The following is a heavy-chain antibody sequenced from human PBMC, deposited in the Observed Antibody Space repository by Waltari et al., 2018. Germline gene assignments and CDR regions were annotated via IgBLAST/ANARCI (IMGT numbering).Heavy chain of an antibody. CDR1: GGTFSSYA. J-gene: IGHJ2*01. CDR2: IIPIFGTA. Sequence: QVQLVQSGAEVKKPGSSVKVSCKASGGTFSSYAISWVRQAPGQGLEWMGRIIPIFGTANYAQKCQGRVTITADKSTSTAYMELSSLRSEDTAVYYCARDEGDYGDYDGSWYFDLWGRGTLVTVSS. CDR3: ARDEGDYGDYDGSWYFDL. V-gene: IGHV1-69*13. D-gene: IGHD4-17*01.